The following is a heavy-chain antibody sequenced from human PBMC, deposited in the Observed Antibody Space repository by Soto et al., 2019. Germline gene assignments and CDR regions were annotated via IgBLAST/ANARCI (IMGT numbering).Heavy chain of an antibody. CDR3: RVTGVSEVDY. V-gene: IGHV1-2*02. CDR2: INPDSGGT. Sequence: QVPLVQSGAEVKKPGASVKVSCKASGYTFSGYYIHWVRQAPGQGPESMGWINPDSGGTNYPQKFQGRVTMTRDTSISTAYMELSRLRSDDTAVYYCRVTGVSEVDYWGQGTLVTVSS. D-gene: IGHD2-8*01. CDR1: GYTFSGYY. J-gene: IGHJ4*02.